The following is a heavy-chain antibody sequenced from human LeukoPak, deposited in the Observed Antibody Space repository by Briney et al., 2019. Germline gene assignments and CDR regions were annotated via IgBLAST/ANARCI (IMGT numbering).Heavy chain of an antibody. J-gene: IGHJ4*02. V-gene: IGHV4-34*01. CDR1: GGSFSGYY. CDR2: INHSGST. CDR3: SREGGPFCPFGY. Sequence: SETLSLTCAVYGGSFSGYYWSWIRQPPGKGLGWIGEINHSGSTNYNPSLNGRVTMSLDKSSNQLSLHLTSVTAADTATYFCSREGGPFCPFGYWGQGTLVIVSS. D-gene: IGHD1-26*01.